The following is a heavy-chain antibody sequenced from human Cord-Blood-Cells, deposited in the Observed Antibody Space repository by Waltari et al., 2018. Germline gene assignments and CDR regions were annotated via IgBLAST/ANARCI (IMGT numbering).Heavy chain of an antibody. V-gene: IGHV3-15*01. CDR3: TTDRHIVVVIATERFDY. CDR2: IKSKTDGGTT. Sequence: GGSLRLSCAASGFTFSNAWMSWVRQAPGKGLEWVGRIKSKTDGGTTDYAAPVKGRFTISRDDSKNTLYLQMNSLKTEDTAVYYCTTDRHIVVVIATERFDYWGQGTLVTVSS. CDR1: GFTFSNAW. D-gene: IGHD2-21*01. J-gene: IGHJ4*02.